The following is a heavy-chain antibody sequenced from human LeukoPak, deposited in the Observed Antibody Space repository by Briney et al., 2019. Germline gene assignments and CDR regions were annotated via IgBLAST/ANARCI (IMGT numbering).Heavy chain of an antibody. CDR3: ARTYYDVSTGYPGYHFDY. V-gene: IGHV4-31*03. CDR2: IYYRGST. CDR1: GGSISSRGYY. D-gene: IGHD3-9*01. J-gene: IGHJ4*02. Sequence: SQTLSLTCTVSGGSISSRGYYWRWIRQHAGKGLEWIGYIYYRGSTYFNPSLKSRITISVDTSKNQFSLTLSSVTAADAAVYFCARTYYDVSTGYPGYHFDYWGQGTLVTVSS.